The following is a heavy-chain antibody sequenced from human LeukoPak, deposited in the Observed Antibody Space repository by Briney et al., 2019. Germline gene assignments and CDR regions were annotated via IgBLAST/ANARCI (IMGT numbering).Heavy chain of an antibody. CDR2: INAGNGST. CDR3: AASGYPAY. V-gene: IGHV1-3*01. D-gene: IGHD5-12*01. CDR1: GYTFTSYA. Sequence: ASVKVSCKASGYTFTSYAMHWVRQAPGQRLEWMGWINAGNGSTKYSQKFQGRVTITRDTSASTAYMELSSLRSEDTAVYYCAASGYPAYWGQGTLVTVSS. J-gene: IGHJ4*02.